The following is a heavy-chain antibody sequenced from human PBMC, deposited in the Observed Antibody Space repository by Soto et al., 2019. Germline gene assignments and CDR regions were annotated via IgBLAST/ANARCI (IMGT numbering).Heavy chain of an antibody. D-gene: IGHD1-1*01. J-gene: IGHJ6*02. V-gene: IGHV4-59*01. Sequence: PSETLSLTCTVSGGSISSYYWSWIRQPPGKGLEWIGYIYYSGSTNYNPSLKSRVTISVDTSKNQFSLKLSSVTAADTAVYYCARGRYKLERLYYYYGMDVWGQGTTVTVLL. CDR1: GGSISSYY. CDR3: ARGRYKLERLYYYYGMDV. CDR2: IYYSGST.